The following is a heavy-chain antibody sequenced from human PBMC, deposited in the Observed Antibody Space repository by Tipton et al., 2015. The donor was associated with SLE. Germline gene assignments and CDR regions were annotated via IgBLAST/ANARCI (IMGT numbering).Heavy chain of an antibody. CDR3: ARGSEGSRSWYGEDY. Sequence: SLRLSCAASGFTFSSYSMNWVRQAPGKGLEWVSSISSSSSYIYYADSGKGRFTISRDNANNSLYLQMNSRRAEDAAVYYCARGSEGSRSWYGEDYWGQGALVTVSS. V-gene: IGHV3-21*01. CDR1: GFTFSSYS. D-gene: IGHD6-13*01. CDR2: ISSSSSYI. J-gene: IGHJ4*02.